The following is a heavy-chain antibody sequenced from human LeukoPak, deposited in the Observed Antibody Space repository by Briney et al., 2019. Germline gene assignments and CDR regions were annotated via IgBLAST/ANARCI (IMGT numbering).Heavy chain of an antibody. CDR3: ARGTGYSVFDY. D-gene: IGHD5-24*01. CDR1: GFTFSSYW. V-gene: IGHV3-74*01. J-gene: IGHJ4*02. Sequence: GGPLRLSCAASGFTFSSYWMNWVRQAPGKGLVWVSRINSDGSSTSYADSVKGRFTISRDNAKNTLYLQMNSLRGEDTAVYYCARGTGYSVFDYWGQGTLVTVSS. CDR2: INSDGSST.